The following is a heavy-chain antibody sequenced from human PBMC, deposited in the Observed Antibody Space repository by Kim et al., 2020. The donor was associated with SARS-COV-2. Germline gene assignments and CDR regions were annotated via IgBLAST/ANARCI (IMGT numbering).Heavy chain of an antibody. CDR1: GGSVSSGSYY. V-gene: IGHV4-61*01. Sequence: SETLSLTCTVSGGSVSSGSYYWSWIRQPPGKGLEWIGYIYYSGSTNYNPSLKSRVTISVDTSKNQFSLKLSSVTAADTAVYYCARGSDYYTDYGDLDGGLDHADPTWGQGTLVTVSS. CDR3: ARGSDYYTDYGDLDGGLDHADPT. CDR2: IYYSGST. D-gene: IGHD4-17*01. J-gene: IGHJ4*02.